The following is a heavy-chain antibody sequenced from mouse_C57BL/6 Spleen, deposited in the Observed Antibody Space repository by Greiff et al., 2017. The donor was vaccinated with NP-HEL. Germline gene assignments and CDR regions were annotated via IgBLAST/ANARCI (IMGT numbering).Heavy chain of an antibody. Sequence: QVQLQQPGAELVRPGTSVKLSCKASGYTFTSYWMHWVKQRPGQGLEWIGVIDPSDSYTNYNQKFKGKATLTVDTSSSTAYMQLSSLTSEDSAVYYCARKAITTVVEVWGTGTTVTVSS. V-gene: IGHV1-59*01. CDR2: IDPSDSYT. D-gene: IGHD1-1*01. J-gene: IGHJ1*03. CDR3: ARKAITTVVEV. CDR1: GYTFTSYW.